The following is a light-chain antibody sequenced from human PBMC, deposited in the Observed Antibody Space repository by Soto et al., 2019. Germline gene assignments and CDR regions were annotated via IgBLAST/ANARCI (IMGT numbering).Light chain of an antibody. CDR3: SAWDASLNGYV. CDR2: NNN. V-gene: IGLV1-44*01. CDR1: SSNIGSTT. Sequence: QSVLTQPHSASGTPGQRVTISCSGSSSNIGSTTVNWYQQLPGTSPKLLISNNNRRPSGVPDRFSGSKSGTSASLAISGIQSGDEADYYCSAWDASLNGYVFGIGTKLTVL. J-gene: IGLJ1*01.